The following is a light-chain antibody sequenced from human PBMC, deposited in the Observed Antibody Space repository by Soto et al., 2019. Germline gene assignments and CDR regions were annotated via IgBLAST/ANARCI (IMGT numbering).Light chain of an antibody. J-gene: IGKJ1*01. CDR1: QSISSW. CDR3: QQDDRASWT. V-gene: IGKV1-5*03. Sequence: DIQTTQSPSTLSASVGDRVTITCRASQSISSWLAWYQQKPGKAPNLLIYMASTLKSGIPSRFSGSGSGTEFTLTISSLQPDDFANYYCQQDDRASWTFGQGTKVEIK. CDR2: MAS.